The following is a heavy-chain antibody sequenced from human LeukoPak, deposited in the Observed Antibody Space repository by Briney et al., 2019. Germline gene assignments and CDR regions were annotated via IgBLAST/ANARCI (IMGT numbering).Heavy chain of an antibody. CDR2: IYYSGST. D-gene: IGHD5-12*01. V-gene: IGHV4-61*01. CDR3: ARVLSIVATVERWFDP. J-gene: IGHJ5*02. Sequence: KPSETLSLTCTVSGGSVSSGSYYWSWIRQPPGEGLEWIGYIYYSGSTNYNPSLKSRVTISVDTSKNQFSLKLSSVTAADTAVYYCARVLSIVATVERWFDPWGQGTLVTVSS. CDR1: GGSVSSGSYY.